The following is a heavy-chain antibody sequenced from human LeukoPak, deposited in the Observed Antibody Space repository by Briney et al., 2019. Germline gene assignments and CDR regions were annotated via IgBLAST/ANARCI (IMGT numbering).Heavy chain of an antibody. CDR2: IYHSGST. J-gene: IGHJ4*02. CDR3: ARKGYCTGGSCYVDY. CDR1: GGSISSYY. V-gene: IGHV4-59*01. Sequence: SETLSLTCTVSGGSISSYYWSWIRQPPGKGLEWIGYIYHSGSTKYNPSLKSRATILVDTSKNQFSLKLSSVTAADTAVYYCARKGYCTGGSCYVDYWGQGTLVTVSS. D-gene: IGHD2-15*01.